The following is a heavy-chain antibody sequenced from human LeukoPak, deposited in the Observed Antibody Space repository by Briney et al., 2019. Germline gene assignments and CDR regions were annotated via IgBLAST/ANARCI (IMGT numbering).Heavy chain of an antibody. Sequence: SETLSLTCTVSDRFIRSNNYYWAWIRQPPWKGLVRIGSICDGRTTYTNPSLKSRITISVDTSEDQFSLHLNSVTAADTAMYFCARHYPHMDYTGWRQGWFDSWGQGTLVTAYS. D-gene: IGHD2-8*02. CDR2: ICDGRTT. CDR1: DRFIRSNNYY. V-gene: IGHV4-39*01. J-gene: IGHJ5*01. CDR3: ARHYPHMDYTGWRQGWFDS.